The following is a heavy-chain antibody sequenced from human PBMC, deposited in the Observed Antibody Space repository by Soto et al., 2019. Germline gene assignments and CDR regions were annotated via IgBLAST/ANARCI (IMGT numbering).Heavy chain of an antibody. CDR1: GFTFSFYT. V-gene: IGHV3-11*01. CDR2: ISGGGTSI. CDR3: AKLGSLGHPYYYGMDV. D-gene: IGHD3-16*01. Sequence: GGSLRLSCTASGFTFSFYTMSWIRQAPGKGLEWVSHISGGGTSIYYADSVKGRFSVSRDNAKTSLYLQMNSLRAEDTAVYYCAKLGSLGHPYYYGMDVWGPGTTVTVSS. J-gene: IGHJ6*02.